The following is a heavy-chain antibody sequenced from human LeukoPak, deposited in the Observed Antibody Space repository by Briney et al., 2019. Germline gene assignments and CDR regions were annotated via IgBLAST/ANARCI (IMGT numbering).Heavy chain of an antibody. J-gene: IGHJ4*02. V-gene: IGHV4-59*01. CDR1: GGSIRGYF. D-gene: IGHD6-13*01. CDR2: IYYSGST. CDR3: AMAYSSSWYYFDY. Sequence: SETLSLTCTVSGGSIRGYFWTWIRQPPRKGLEWIGYIYYSGSTNYNPSLKSRVTIAVDTSKNQFSLRLNSVTAADTAVYYCAMAYSSSWYYFDYWGQGTLVTVSS.